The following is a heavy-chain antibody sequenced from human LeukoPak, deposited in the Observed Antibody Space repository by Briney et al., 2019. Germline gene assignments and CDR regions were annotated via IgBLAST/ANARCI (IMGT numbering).Heavy chain of an antibody. V-gene: IGHV5-51*01. Sequence: RGESLKISCKGSGYKFNAYWIAWVRQMPGKGLEWMGIIYPDDSDARYSPSFQGQVTISADKSVSIAYLQWSSLKASDTAMYYCARPNITSYYDSRGYDAFDVWGQGTMVIVSS. CDR2: IYPDDSDA. J-gene: IGHJ3*01. CDR3: ARPNITSYYDSRGYDAFDV. CDR1: GYKFNAYW. D-gene: IGHD3-22*01.